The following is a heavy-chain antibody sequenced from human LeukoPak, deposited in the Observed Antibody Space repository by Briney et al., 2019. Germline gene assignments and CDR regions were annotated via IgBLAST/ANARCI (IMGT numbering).Heavy chain of an antibody. CDR1: GFTFNDYA. CDR3: TKGSMAETGYFQH. J-gene: IGHJ1*01. D-gene: IGHD2-8*01. CDR2: ISWDGTTT. Sequence: GGSLTLSCAASGFTFNDYAMSWVRQVPGKDLEWVSLISWDGTTTYYADSVRSRFIISRDNRKDSLYLQMNSLRAEDTARYYCTKGSMAETGYFQHWGQGTLVIVSS. V-gene: IGHV3-43D*03.